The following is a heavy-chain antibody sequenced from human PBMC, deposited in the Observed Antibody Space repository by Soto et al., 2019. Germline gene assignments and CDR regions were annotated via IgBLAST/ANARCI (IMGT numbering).Heavy chain of an antibody. CDR1: GFSFSTYA. Sequence: EVQLLESGGGLVQPGGSLRLSCAASGFSFSTYAMAWVRQAPGKGLEWVSAIIGSGVSTYYADSVKGRFTIPRDNSKNTLERQMNGLRVEDTAVYYCAKDRVAGGSGSVYGMDVWGQGTTVTVSS. J-gene: IGHJ6*01. CDR3: AKDRVAGGSGSVYGMDV. D-gene: IGHD3-10*01. CDR2: IIGSGVST. V-gene: IGHV3-23*01.